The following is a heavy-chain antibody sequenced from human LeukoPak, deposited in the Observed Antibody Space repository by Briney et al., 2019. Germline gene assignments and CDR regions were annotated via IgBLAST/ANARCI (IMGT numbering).Heavy chain of an antibody. Sequence: GGSLRLSCAASGFTFSSYAMSWVRQAPGKGLEWVSTISGSGSGGSTYYADSVKGRFTISRDNSKATLYLQMNGLRAEDTAVYYCAKLLAVTNSYYFNYWGQGTLVTVSS. J-gene: IGHJ4*02. V-gene: IGHV3-23*01. CDR3: AKLLAVTNSYYFNY. CDR2: ISGSGSGGST. CDR1: GFTFSSYA. D-gene: IGHD6-19*01.